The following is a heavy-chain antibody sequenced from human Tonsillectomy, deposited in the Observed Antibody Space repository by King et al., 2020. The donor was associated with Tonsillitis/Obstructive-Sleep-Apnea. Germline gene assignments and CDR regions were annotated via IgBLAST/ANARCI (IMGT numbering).Heavy chain of an antibody. CDR2: ISSTSTHV. J-gene: IGHJ6*03. V-gene: IGHV3-21*01. D-gene: IGHD3-10*01. CDR3: ARLAPESCYSNYYYYYMDV. Sequence: VQLVESGGGLLQPGGSLRLSCAASGFSFSTYAMNWVRQAPGKGLEWVSSISSTSTHVCYADSVKGRLTISRDNTKNSLSLQLNSLRAEDTAVYYCARLAPESCYSNYYYYYMDVWGKGTTVTVSS. CDR1: GFSFSTYA.